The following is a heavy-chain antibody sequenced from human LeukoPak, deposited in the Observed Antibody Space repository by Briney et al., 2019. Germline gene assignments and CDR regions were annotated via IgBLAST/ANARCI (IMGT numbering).Heavy chain of an antibody. J-gene: IGHJ3*02. Sequence: ASVKVSCKASGYTFTSYGISWVRQAPGQGLEGMGWISAYNGNTNYAQKLQGRVTMTTDTSTSTAYMELRSLRSDDTAVYYCARDRVTMIVVASVPDIWGQGTMVTVSS. CDR3: ARDRVTMIVVASVPDI. CDR1: GYTFTSYG. D-gene: IGHD3-22*01. V-gene: IGHV1-18*01. CDR2: ISAYNGNT.